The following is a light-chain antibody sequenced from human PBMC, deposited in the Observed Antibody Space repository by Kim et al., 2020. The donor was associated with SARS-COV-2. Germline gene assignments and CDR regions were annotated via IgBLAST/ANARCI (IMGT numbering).Light chain of an antibody. CDR2: YGS. Sequence: APGTTAQSPCGRNNLGSEVVLWFQQRPGQAPVLVIQYGSNRPSGIPERFSGSTSGNTATLTIIRVEAGDEADYWCQVWDSASDHPIFGGGTQLTVL. CDR3: QVWDSASDHPI. CDR1: NLGSEV. J-gene: IGLJ2*01. V-gene: IGLV3-21*04.